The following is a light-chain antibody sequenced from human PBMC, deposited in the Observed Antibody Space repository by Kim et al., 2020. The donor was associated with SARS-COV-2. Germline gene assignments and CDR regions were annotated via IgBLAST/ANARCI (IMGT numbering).Light chain of an antibody. V-gene: IGLV2-8*01. J-gene: IGLJ1*01. CDR3: SSFAGYNNFV. CDR2: EVT. CDR1: GGDIVASDS. Sequence: GQSVTISCTGTGGDIVASDSVSWFQQHPGKAPKLMIYEVTKRPSGVPDRFSGSKSGNMASLTVSGLQPDDEADYYCSSFAGYNNFVFGTGTKVTVL.